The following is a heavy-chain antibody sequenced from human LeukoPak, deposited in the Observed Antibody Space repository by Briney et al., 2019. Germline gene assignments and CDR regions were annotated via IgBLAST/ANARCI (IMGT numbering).Heavy chain of an antibody. J-gene: IGHJ6*03. V-gene: IGHV3-21*01. CDR3: ATVIAYRGYMDV. D-gene: IGHD6-13*01. CDR1: EFTFSSYN. CDR2: ISSSSDYI. Sequence: GGSLRLSCAASEFTFSSYNMNWVRQAPGKGLEWVSSISSSSDYIYYADSVKGRFTISRDNAKNSLYLLMNSLRAEDTAVYYCATVIAYRGYMDVWGKGTTVTVSS.